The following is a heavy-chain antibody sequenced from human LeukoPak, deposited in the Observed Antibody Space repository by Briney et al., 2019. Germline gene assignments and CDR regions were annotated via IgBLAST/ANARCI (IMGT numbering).Heavy chain of an antibody. V-gene: IGHV3-23*01. CDR3: AKGAYDYIEIGYFDS. Sequence: GSLRLSCAASGFTSTNYAMNWVRQAPGKGLEWVSVLIGSSGSTDYADSVKGRFTISRDNSKNTLFLQMNSLRAEDTAMYYCAKGAYDYIEIGYFDSWGQGTLVTVSS. CDR2: LIGSSGST. CDR1: GFTSTNYA. J-gene: IGHJ4*02. D-gene: IGHD5-12*01.